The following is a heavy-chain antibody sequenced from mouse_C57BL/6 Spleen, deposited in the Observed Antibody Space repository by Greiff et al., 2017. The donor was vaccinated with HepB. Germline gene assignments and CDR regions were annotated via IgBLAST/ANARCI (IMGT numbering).Heavy chain of an antibody. CDR3: ARERLYYYGSSYDYAMAY. J-gene: IGHJ4*01. Sequence: EVKLMESEGGLVQPGSSMKLSCTASGFTFSDYYMAWVRQVPEKGLEWVANINYDGSSTYYLDSLKSRFIISGDNAKNILYLQMSSLKSEDTATYYCARERLYYYGSSYDYAMAYWGQGTSVTVSS. D-gene: IGHD1-1*01. CDR2: INYDGSST. V-gene: IGHV5-16*01. CDR1: GFTFSDYY.